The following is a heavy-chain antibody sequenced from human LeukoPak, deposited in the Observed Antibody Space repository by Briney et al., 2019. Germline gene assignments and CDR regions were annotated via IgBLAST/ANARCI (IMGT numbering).Heavy chain of an antibody. CDR1: GFSLSTSGVG. D-gene: IGHD3-22*01. Sequence: SGPTLVKPTQTLTLTCTSSGFSLSTSGVGVGWIRQPPGKALEWLGFIYGDDDKRYSPSLKSTLTITKDTFKNQVVLTMTNMDPVDTATYYCAHSPPTYGSSGYYHFDYWGQGTLVTVSS. V-gene: IGHV2-5*02. J-gene: IGHJ4*02. CDR3: AHSPPTYGSSGYYHFDY. CDR2: IYGDDDK.